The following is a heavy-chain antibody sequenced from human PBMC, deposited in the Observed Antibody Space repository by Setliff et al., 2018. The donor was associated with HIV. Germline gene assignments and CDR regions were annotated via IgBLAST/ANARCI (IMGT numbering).Heavy chain of an antibody. V-gene: IGHV3-9*01. CDR3: AKDYGDGHNWGAFDI. CDR2: ITWNSATI. Sequence: SLRLSCAASGFTFDDYAMHWGRQSPGKGPEWVAGITWNSATIAYADSVQGRFTISRDNDRHYVYLQMTSLRPEDTALYYCAKDYGDGHNWGAFDISGQGTMVTVSS. J-gene: IGHJ3*02. D-gene: IGHD3-16*01. CDR1: GFTFDDYA.